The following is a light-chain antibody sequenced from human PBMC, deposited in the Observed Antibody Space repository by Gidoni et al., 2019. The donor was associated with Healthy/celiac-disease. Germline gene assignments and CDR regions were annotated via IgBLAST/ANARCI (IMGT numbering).Light chain of an antibody. CDR2: DAS. CDR1: QSVSSY. Sequence: EIVFTQSPATLSLSPGERATLSCRASQSVSSYLAWYQQKPGQAPRLLIYDASNRATGIPARFSGSGSGTDVTLTISSLEPEDFAVDYCQQRSNWPRLITFGQGTRLEIK. V-gene: IGKV3-11*01. CDR3: QQRSNWPRLIT. J-gene: IGKJ5*01.